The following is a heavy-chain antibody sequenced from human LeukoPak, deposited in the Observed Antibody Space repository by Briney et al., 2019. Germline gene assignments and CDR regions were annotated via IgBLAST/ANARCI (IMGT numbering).Heavy chain of an antibody. CDR3: AHTRITMVRGVVFDY. V-gene: IGHV2-5*01. D-gene: IGHD3-10*01. Sequence: SGPTLVNPTQTLTLTCTFSGFSLSTSGVGVGWIRQPPGKALERLALIYWNDDKRYSPSLKSRLTITKDTSKNQVVLTMTNMDPVDTATYYCAHTRITMVRGVVFDYWGQGTLVTVSS. J-gene: IGHJ4*02. CDR1: GFSLSTSGVG. CDR2: IYWNDDK.